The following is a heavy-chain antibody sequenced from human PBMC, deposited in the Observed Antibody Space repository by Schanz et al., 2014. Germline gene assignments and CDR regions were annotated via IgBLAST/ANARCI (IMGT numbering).Heavy chain of an antibody. CDR2: ISASGGST. D-gene: IGHD2-15*01. CDR1: GFTFSSYS. Sequence: EVQLVESGGGLVKPGGSLRLSCAASGFTFSSYSMNWVRQAPGKGLEWVSTISASGGSTYYADSVKGRFTISRDNSKNILYLQMNSLRAEDTAVYYCAKARRKSNCSGGRCFHYSYYGMDVWGQGTTVTGSS. V-gene: IGHV3-23*04. J-gene: IGHJ6*02. CDR3: AKARRKSNCSGGRCFHYSYYGMDV.